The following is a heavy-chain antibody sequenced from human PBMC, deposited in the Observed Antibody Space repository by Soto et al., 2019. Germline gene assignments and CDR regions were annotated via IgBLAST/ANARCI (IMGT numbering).Heavy chain of an antibody. V-gene: IGHV3-23*01. Sequence: HPGGSLRLSCAASGFTFSSYAMSWVRQAPGKGLEWVSAISGSGGSTYYADSVKGRFTISRDNSKNTLYLQMNSLRAEDTAVYYCAKGGKNRGGIAAPPRYYYYYGMDVWGQGTTVTVSS. CDR2: ISGSGGST. D-gene: IGHD6-6*01. CDR1: GFTFSSYA. CDR3: AKGGKNRGGIAAPPRYYYYYGMDV. J-gene: IGHJ6*02.